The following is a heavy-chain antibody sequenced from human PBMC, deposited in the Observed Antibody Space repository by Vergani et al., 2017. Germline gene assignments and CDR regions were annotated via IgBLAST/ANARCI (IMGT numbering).Heavy chain of an antibody. Sequence: EVQLVQSGAEVKKPGESLRISCKGSGYSFTSYWISWVRQMPGKGLEWMGRIDPSDSYTNYSPSFQGHVTISADKSISTDYLQWSSLKASDTAMYYCARQILPPVAAAMEDYYYYGMDVWGQGTTVTVSS. D-gene: IGHD2-2*01. J-gene: IGHJ6*02. CDR1: GYSFTSYW. CDR2: IDPSDSYT. V-gene: IGHV5-10-1*01. CDR3: ARQILPPVAAAMEDYYYYGMDV.